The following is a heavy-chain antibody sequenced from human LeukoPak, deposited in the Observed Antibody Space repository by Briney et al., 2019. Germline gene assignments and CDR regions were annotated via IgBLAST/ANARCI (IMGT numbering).Heavy chain of an antibody. Sequence: GGSLRLSCAASGFTFSRFAMNWVRQAPGQGLESVSVISASGGNTYYADSVKGRFTISRDNSKNTLYLQMNSLRAEDTAIYYCAKGLRNSGSSGCDYWGQGTLVTVSS. CDR2: ISASGGNT. D-gene: IGHD1-26*01. V-gene: IGHV3-23*01. CDR3: AKGLRNSGSSGCDY. J-gene: IGHJ4*02. CDR1: GFTFSRFA.